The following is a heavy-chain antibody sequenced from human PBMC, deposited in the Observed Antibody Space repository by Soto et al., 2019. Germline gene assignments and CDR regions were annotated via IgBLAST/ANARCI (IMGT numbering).Heavy chain of an antibody. V-gene: IGHV4-31*03. Sequence: SETLSLTCSVSGAALNSGNYYWSWIRQVPGKGLEWIGHIYVTGAVDYNPSLRDRITISQDTSERQFSLRLSSVTAADTAIYYCATRITVFGLLIPPFDPWGQGTQVTVSS. CDR3: ATRITVFGLLIPPFDP. D-gene: IGHD3-3*01. CDR1: GAALNSGNYY. CDR2: IYVTGAV. J-gene: IGHJ5*02.